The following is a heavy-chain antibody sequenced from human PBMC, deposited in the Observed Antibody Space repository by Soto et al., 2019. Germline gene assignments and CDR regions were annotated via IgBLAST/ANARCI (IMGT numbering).Heavy chain of an antibody. V-gene: IGHV4-39*01. CDR2: IYYSGST. D-gene: IGHD1-26*01. Sequence: PSETLSLTCTVSGGSISSSSYYWGWIRQPPGKGLEWIGSIYYSGSTYYNPSLKSRVTISVDTSKNQFSLKLSSVTAADTAVYYCARTIVGATPNPSPIDYWRQGTLVTVSS. CDR1: GGSISSSSYY. J-gene: IGHJ4*02. CDR3: ARTIVGATPNPSPIDY.